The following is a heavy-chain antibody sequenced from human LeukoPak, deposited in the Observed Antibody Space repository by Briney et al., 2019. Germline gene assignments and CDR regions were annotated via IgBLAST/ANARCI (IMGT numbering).Heavy chain of an antibody. J-gene: IGHJ4*02. CDR3: ARDSDRRTIFGVVSS. V-gene: IGHV4-59*12. CDR1: GGSISSYY. CDR2: IYYSGST. Sequence: PSETLSLTCTVSGGSISSYYWSWIRQPPGKGLEWIGYIYYSGSTNYNPSLKSRVTISVDTSKNQFSLKLSSVTAADTAVYYCARDSDRRTIFGVVSSWGQGTLVTVSS. D-gene: IGHD3-3*01.